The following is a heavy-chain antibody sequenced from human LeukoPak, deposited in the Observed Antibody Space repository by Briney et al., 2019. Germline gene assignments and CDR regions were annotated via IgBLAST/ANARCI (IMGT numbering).Heavy chain of an antibody. J-gene: IGHJ6*02. V-gene: IGHV3-21*01. CDR1: GFTFSSYS. CDR3: AREFGPSGWYGHYYGTDV. D-gene: IGHD6-19*01. CDR2: ISSSSSYI. Sequence: GGSLRLSCAASGFTFSSYSMNWVRQAPGKGLEWVSSISSSSSYIYYADSVKGRFTISRDNAKNSLYLQMNSLRAEDTAVYYCAREFGPSGWYGHYYGTDVWGQGTTVTVSS.